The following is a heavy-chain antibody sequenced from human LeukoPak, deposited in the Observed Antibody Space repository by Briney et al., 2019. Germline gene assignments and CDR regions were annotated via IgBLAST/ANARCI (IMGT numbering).Heavy chain of an antibody. V-gene: IGHV3-7*01. Sequence: GGSLRLSCSASGFTFSSYWMSWVRQAPGKGLEWVANIKQDGSEKYYVDSVKGRFTISRDNAKNSLYLQMNSLRAEDTAVYYCARIDDYGDTYYFDYWGQGTLVTVSS. J-gene: IGHJ4*02. D-gene: IGHD4-17*01. CDR2: IKQDGSEK. CDR3: ARIDDYGDTYYFDY. CDR1: GFTFSSYW.